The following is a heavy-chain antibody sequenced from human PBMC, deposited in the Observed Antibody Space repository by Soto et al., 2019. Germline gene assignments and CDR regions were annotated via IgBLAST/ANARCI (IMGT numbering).Heavy chain of an antibody. D-gene: IGHD6-13*01. J-gene: IGHJ4*02. CDR3: ARARVAAAGSAVDY. CDR1: GYTFTSYG. V-gene: IGHV1-18*01. Sequence: ASVKVSCKASGYTFTSYGISWVRQAPGQGLEWMGWISAYSGGTNYAQKFQGWVTMTRDTSTSTAYMELSRLRSDDTAVYYCARARVAAAGSAVDYWGQGTLVTVSS. CDR2: ISAYSGGT.